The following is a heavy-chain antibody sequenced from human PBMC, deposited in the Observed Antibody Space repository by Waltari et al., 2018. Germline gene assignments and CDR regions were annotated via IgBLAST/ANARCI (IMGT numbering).Heavy chain of an antibody. CDR3: AKEGKYASGWAYFDY. D-gene: IGHD6-19*01. V-gene: IGHV3-9*01. Sequence: EVQLVESGGGLVQPGTSLRLSCVASGFIFDDYVMHWVRQAPGKGLEWVSGINWNSGSIAYADSVKGRVFISRDNAKNSLYLQLNSLRPEDTALYYCAKEGKYASGWAYFDYWGQGTLVTVSS. CDR2: INWNSGSI. CDR1: GFIFDDYV. J-gene: IGHJ4*02.